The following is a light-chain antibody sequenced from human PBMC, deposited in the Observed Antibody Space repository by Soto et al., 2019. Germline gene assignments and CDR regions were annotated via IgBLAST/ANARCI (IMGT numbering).Light chain of an antibody. V-gene: IGLV2-23*01. CDR2: EDT. J-gene: IGLJ1*01. CDR1: STDVGSYDL. Sequence: QSALTQPASVSGSPGQSITISCTGTSTDVGSYDLVSRYQQHPGKAPKLLIYEDTKRPSGVSYRFSASKSGNTASLTISGLQTEDEADYYCCSYTTTASSVFGSGTKV. CDR3: CSYTTTASSV.